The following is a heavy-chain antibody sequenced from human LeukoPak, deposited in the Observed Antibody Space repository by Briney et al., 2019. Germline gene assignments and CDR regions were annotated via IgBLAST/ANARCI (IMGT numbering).Heavy chain of an antibody. V-gene: IGHV3-23*01. CDR2: VSFRGGT. J-gene: IGHJ4*01. CDR1: GFILSSHG. D-gene: IGHD5-24*01. CDR3: ATTRPYGTTWAGAFED. Sequence: GGSLRLSCAASGFILSSHGMSRVRQVPGKRLEWVSTVSFRGGTYYTDSVKGRFSTSRDNSKNTLLLQMNSLRVEDTAVYYCATTRPYGTTWAGAFEDWGQGTPVTVSS.